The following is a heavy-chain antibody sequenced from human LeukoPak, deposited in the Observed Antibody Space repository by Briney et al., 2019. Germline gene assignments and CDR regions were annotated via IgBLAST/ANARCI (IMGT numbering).Heavy chain of an antibody. CDR2: INHNGNVN. CDR1: GFTFSSYW. V-gene: IGHV3-7*03. Sequence: PGGSLRLSCAASGFTFSSYWMNWARQAPGKGLEWVASINHNGNVNYYVDSVKGRFTISRDNAKNSLYLQMNSLRAEDTALYYCAKDIGPAAIFLPDYWGQGTLVTVSS. J-gene: IGHJ4*02. D-gene: IGHD2-2*01. CDR3: AKDIGPAAIFLPDY.